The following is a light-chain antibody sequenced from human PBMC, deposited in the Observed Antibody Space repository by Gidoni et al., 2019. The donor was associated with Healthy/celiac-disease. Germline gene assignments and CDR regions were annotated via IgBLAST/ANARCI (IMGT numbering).Light chain of an antibody. V-gene: IGKV3-11*01. CDR1: QSVSSY. J-gene: IGKJ1*01. Sequence: EIVLTQSPATLSLSPGERATLSCRASQSVSSYLAWYQQKPGQAPRLLIYDASNRATGIPARFSGSGSGTAFTLTISSLEPEDFAVYYCQQRSNWPRTFXXXTKVEIK. CDR3: QQRSNWPRT. CDR2: DAS.